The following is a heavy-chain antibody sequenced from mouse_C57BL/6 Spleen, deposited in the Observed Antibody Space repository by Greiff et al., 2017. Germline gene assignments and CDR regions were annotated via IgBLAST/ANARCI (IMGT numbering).Heavy chain of an antibody. CDR1: GFTFSSYG. CDR2: ISSGGSYT. D-gene: IGHD1-1*01. CDR3: ATLYGSSYGWYFDV. V-gene: IGHV5-6*01. Sequence: EVKLQESGGDLVKPGGSLKLSCAASGFTFSSYGLSWVRQTPDTRLAWVATISSGGSYTYYPDSVKGRFTISRDNAKNTLYLQMSSLKSEDTAMYYCATLYGSSYGWYFDVWGTGTTVTVSS. J-gene: IGHJ1*03.